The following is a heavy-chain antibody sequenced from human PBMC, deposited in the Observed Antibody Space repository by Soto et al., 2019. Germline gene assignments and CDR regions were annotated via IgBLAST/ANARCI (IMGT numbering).Heavy chain of an antibody. CDR3: ARADRVVVVPAAINAFDY. CDR2: INPNSGGT. Sequence: ASVKVSCKASGYTFTGYYMHWVRQAPGQGLEWMGWINPNSGGTNYAQKFQGWVTMTRDTSISTAYMELSRLRSDDTAVYYCARADRVVVVPAAINAFDYWGQGTLVNV. J-gene: IGHJ4*02. CDR1: GYTFTGYY. V-gene: IGHV1-2*04. D-gene: IGHD2-2*01.